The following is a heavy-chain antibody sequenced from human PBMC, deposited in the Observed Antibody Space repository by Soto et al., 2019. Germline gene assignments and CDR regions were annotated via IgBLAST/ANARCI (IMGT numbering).Heavy chain of an antibody. D-gene: IGHD2-2*02. CDR1: AFTFGTYA. Sequence: GGSLRLSCAASAFTFGTYAMSWVRQAPGKGLEWVAAISGTGGSIFYADSVKGRFTISRDNSKNTLYLQMNSLRAEDTAVYYCAKDGYTVGGNYYYYMVVWGKGPTVTVSS. CDR2: ISGTGGSI. J-gene: IGHJ6*03. CDR3: AKDGYTVGGNYYYYMVV. V-gene: IGHV3-23*01.